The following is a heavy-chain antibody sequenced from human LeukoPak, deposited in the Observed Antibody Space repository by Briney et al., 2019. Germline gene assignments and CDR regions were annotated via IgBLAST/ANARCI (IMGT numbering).Heavy chain of an antibody. CDR2: IKQDGSEK. Sequence: PGGSLRLSCAASGFTFSSYWMSWVRQAPGKGLEWVANIKQDGSEKYYVDSVKGRFTISRDNAKNSLYLQMNSLRAEDTAVYYCASPHLYSGSHWYFDHWGQGTLVTVSS. D-gene: IGHD1-26*01. J-gene: IGHJ4*02. CDR3: ASPHLYSGSHWYFDH. V-gene: IGHV3-7*01. CDR1: GFTFSSYW.